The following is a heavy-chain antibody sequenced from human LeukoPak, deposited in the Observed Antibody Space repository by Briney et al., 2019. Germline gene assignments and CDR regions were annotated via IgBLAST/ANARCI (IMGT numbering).Heavy chain of an antibody. CDR3: ARGVEPLAANTFSS. Sequence: GGSLRLSCAASGFSYSDYYSDYYMSWVRQAPGKGLEWVSVLYSDGNTKYADSVQGRFTISRDNSKNTLYLEMNSLSPDDTAVYYCARGVEPLAANTFSSWGQGTLVTVSS. D-gene: IGHD3-16*01. V-gene: IGHV3-53*01. CDR1: GFSYSDYY. J-gene: IGHJ5*02. CDR2: LYSDGNT.